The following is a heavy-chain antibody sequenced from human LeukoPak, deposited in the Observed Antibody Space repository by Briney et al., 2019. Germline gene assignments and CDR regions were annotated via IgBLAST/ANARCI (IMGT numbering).Heavy chain of an antibody. CDR1: GGSISSYY. J-gene: IGHJ6*02. CDR3: ARDRAVCSSTSCYTIYYYYGMGV. CDR2: IYYSGST. V-gene: IGHV4-59*01. D-gene: IGHD2-2*02. Sequence: SSETLSLTCTVSGGSISSYYWSWIRQPPGMGLEWIGYIYYSGSTNYNPSLKSRVTISVDTSKNQFSLKLSSVTAADTAVYYCARDRAVCSSTSCYTIYYYYGMGVWGQGTTVTVSS.